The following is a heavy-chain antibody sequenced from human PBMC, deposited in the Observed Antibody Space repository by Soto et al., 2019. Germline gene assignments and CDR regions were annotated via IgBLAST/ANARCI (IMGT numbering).Heavy chain of an antibody. Sequence: GGSLRLSCAASGFTFSSYAMSWVRQAPGKGLEWVSTFSGSGGRTYYADSVKGRFTISRDNSKNTLYLQMNSLRAEDTAVYYCAKARSSSWSLDYWGQGTLVTVSS. CDR1: GFTFSSYA. CDR3: AKARSSSWSLDY. D-gene: IGHD6-13*01. J-gene: IGHJ4*02. V-gene: IGHV3-23*01. CDR2: FSGSGGRT.